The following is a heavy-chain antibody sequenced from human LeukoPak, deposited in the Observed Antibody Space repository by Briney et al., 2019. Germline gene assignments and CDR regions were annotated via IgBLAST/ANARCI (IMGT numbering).Heavy chain of an antibody. V-gene: IGHV3-43*02. CDR3: AKDFQYTVTTEYYFDY. CDR1: GFTFDDYA. J-gene: IGHJ4*02. D-gene: IGHD4-17*01. Sequence: QPGGSLRLSCAASGFTFDDYAMHWVRQAPGKGLEWVSLISGDGGSTYYADSVKGRFTISRDNSKNSLYLQMNSLRTEGTALYYCAKDFQYTVTTEYYFDYWGQGTLVTVSS. CDR2: ISGDGGST.